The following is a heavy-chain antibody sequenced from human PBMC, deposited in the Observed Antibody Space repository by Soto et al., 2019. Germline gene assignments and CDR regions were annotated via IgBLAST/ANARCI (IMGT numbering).Heavy chain of an antibody. CDR3: RVGVAD. CDR1: GFNFSAYG. J-gene: IGHJ4*02. D-gene: IGHD1-26*01. Sequence: QVQLVESGGGVVQPGRSLRLSCAASGFNFSAYGMHWVRQAPGTGLELVALLSFDASKKYYADSVKGRFNISRDTSRNTLYLQLNSLGVEDTAVYYCRVGVADWGQGTRVTVSS. CDR2: LSFDASKK. V-gene: IGHV3-30*03.